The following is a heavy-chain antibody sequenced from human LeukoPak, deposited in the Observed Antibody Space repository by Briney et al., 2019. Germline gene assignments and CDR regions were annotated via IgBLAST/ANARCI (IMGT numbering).Heavy chain of an antibody. D-gene: IGHD6-13*01. V-gene: IGHV4-30-4*01. CDR3: ARGAPTAAAVDY. Sequence: PSQTLSLTCTVSGGSISSGDYYWSWLRQPPGKGLEWIGYIYYSGSTYYNPSLKSRVTISVDTSKNQFSLKLSSVTAADTAVYYCARGAPTAAAVDYWGQGPLVTVSS. J-gene: IGHJ4*02. CDR1: GGSISSGDYY. CDR2: IYYSGST.